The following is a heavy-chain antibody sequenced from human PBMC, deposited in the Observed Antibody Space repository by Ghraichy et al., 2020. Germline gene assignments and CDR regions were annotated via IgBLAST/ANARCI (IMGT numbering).Heavy chain of an antibody. D-gene: IGHD1-26*01. CDR1: GFTFRNYD. CDR2: ISFDGSNK. J-gene: IGHJ5*02. Sequence: GGSLRLSCAASGFTFRNYDMHWVRQAPGKGLEWVSFISFDGSNKYYVDSVKGRFTISRDNSKNTLYLQMNSLRAEDTAIYYCTNRRSGSYSNWFDPWGQGTLVTVSS. V-gene: IGHV3-30*18. CDR3: TNRRSGSYSNWFDP.